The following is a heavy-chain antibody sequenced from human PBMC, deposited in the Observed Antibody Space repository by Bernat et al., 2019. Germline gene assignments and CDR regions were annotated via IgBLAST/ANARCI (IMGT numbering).Heavy chain of an antibody. CDR1: GGSFSGYY. CDR3: AGGKKVRFLEWLPKNGMDV. CDR2: INHSGST. J-gene: IGHJ6*02. V-gene: IGHV4-34*01. Sequence: QVQLQQWGAGLLKPSETLSLTCAVYGGSFSGYYWSWIRQPPGKGLEWIGEINHSGSTNYNPSLKSRVTISVDTSKNQFSLKLSSVTAADTAVYYCAGGKKVRFLEWLPKNGMDVWGQGTTVTVSS. D-gene: IGHD3-3*01.